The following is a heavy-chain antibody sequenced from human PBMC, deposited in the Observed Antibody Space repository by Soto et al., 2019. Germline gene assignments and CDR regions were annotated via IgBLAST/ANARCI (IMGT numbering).Heavy chain of an antibody. D-gene: IGHD3-10*01. CDR1: GYTFTSYY. Sequence: SSVKVSCKASGYTFTSYYMHWVRQAPGQGLEWMGIINPSGGSTSYAQKFQGRVTMTRDTSTSTVYMELSSLRSEDTAVYYCARDLRLRGLRGSGYSYCMDAWGQGST. CDR3: ARDLRLRGLRGSGYSYCMDA. CDR2: INPSGGST. V-gene: IGHV1-46*01. J-gene: IGHJ6*02.